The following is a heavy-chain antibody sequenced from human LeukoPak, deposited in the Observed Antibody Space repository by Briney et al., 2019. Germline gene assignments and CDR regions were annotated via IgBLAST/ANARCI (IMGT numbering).Heavy chain of an antibody. V-gene: IGHV4-34*01. CDR3: ARIPQWELFTSYTDLFDY. D-gene: IGHD1-26*01. CDR1: GGSFSGYY. CDR2: INHSGST. J-gene: IGHJ4*02. Sequence: SETLSLTCAVCGGSFSGYYWSWIRQPPGKGLEWIGEINHSGSTNYNPSLKSRVTISVDTSKNQFSLKLSSVTAADTAVYYCARIPQWELFTSYTDLFDYWGQGTLVTVSS.